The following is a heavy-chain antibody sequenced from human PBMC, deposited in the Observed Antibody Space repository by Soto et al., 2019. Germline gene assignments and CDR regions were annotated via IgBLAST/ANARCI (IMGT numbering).Heavy chain of an antibody. CDR1: GITFSDAW. Sequence: EVQLVESGGALVKPGGSLSLSCAVSGITFSDAWMGWVRQVPGKGLEWVGRIRSKTDGGTTDYAAPVKGRFAISRDDSKNTLYLQMNNLRTDDTAVYYCSYDSYRGDFWGQGTLVTVSS. J-gene: IGHJ4*02. CDR2: IRSKTDGGTT. CDR3: SYDSYRGDF. V-gene: IGHV3-15*02. D-gene: IGHD3-22*01.